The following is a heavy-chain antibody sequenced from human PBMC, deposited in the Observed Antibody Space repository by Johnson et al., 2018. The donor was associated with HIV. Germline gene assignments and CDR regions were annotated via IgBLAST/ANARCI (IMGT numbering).Heavy chain of an antibody. Sequence: VQLVESGGGVVRPGGSLRLSCAASGFTFDDYGMSWVRQPPGKGLEWVSGINWNGGRTGYADSVKGRLTISRDNAKNSLYLQMNSLRAEDTAVYYCARVLGTSDAFDIWGQGTMVTVSS. CDR1: GFTFDDYG. J-gene: IGHJ3*02. V-gene: IGHV3-20*04. CDR2: INWNGGRT. D-gene: IGHD1-1*01. CDR3: ARVLGTSDAFDI.